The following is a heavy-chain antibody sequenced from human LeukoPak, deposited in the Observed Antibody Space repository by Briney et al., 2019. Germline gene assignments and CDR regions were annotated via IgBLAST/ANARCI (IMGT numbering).Heavy chain of an antibody. CDR1: GYSISSGYY. J-gene: IGHJ4*02. V-gene: IGHV4-38-2*02. Sequence: SETLSLTCNVSGYSISSGYYWGWIRQPPGKALEWIGTTFHSGSPNYNPSLKSRVTISIDTSKNQFSLKLSSVTAADTAFYYCARDAGGDFDYWAREPWSPSPQ. CDR3: ARDAGGDFDY. D-gene: IGHD2-21*01. CDR2: TFHSGSP.